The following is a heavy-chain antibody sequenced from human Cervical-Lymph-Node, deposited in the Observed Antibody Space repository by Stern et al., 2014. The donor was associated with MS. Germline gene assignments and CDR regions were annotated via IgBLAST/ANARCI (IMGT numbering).Heavy chain of an antibody. Sequence: VQLVESGGGVVQPGRSLRLSCAASGFTFSSYGMHWVRQAPGQGLEWVAVIWYDGSNKYYADSVKGRFTISRDNSKHPLGLPMNGLRAEDTAVYYCARDRYSSSWYNYFDYWGQGTLVPVSS. J-gene: IGHJ4*02. CDR2: IWYDGSNK. V-gene: IGHV3-33*01. D-gene: IGHD6-13*01. CDR3: ARDRYSSSWYNYFDY. CDR1: GFTFSSYG.